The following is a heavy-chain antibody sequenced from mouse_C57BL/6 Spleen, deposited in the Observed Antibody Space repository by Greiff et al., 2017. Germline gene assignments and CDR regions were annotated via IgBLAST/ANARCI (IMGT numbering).Heavy chain of an antibody. J-gene: IGHJ2*01. Sequence: EVMLVESEGGLVQPGSSMKLSCTASGFTFSDYYMAWVRQVPEKGLEWVANINYDGSSTYYLDSLKSRFIISRDNAKNILYLQMSSLKSEDTATYYCARDRHYYGSSSFDYWGQGTTLTVSS. CDR1: GFTFSDYY. V-gene: IGHV5-16*01. D-gene: IGHD1-1*01. CDR3: ARDRHYYGSSSFDY. CDR2: INYDGSST.